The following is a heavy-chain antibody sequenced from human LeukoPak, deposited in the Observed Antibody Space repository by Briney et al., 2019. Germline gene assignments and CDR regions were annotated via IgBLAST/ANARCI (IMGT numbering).Heavy chain of an antibody. Sequence: SETLSLTCAVYGGSFSGYYWSWIRQPPGKGLEWIGEINHSGSTNYNPSLKSRVTISVDTSKNQFSLKLSSVTAADTAVYYCARHVKWLVPSRYFDYWGQGTLVTVSS. J-gene: IGHJ4*02. CDR3: ARHVKWLVPSRYFDY. V-gene: IGHV4-34*01. CDR2: INHSGST. D-gene: IGHD6-19*01. CDR1: GGSFSGYY.